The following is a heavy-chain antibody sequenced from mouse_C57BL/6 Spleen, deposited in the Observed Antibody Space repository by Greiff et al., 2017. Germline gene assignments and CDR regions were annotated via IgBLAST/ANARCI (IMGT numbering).Heavy chain of an antibody. J-gene: IGHJ2*01. V-gene: IGHV1-59*01. CDR3: ARGGAYGNFDY. CDR1: GYTFTSYW. Sequence: VQLQQPGAELVRPGTSVKLSCKASGYTFTSYWMHWVKQRPGQGLEWIGVIDPSDSYTNYNQKFKGKATLTVDTSSSTAYMQLSSLTTEDSAVYYCARGGAYGNFDYWGQGTTLTVSS. CDR2: IDPSDSYT. D-gene: IGHD2-1*01.